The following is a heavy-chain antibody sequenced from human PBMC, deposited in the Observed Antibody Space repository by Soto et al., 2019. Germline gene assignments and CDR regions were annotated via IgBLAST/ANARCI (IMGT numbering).Heavy chain of an antibody. Sequence: SETLSLTCTVSGGSISSSSYYWGWIRQPPGKGLEWIGEVNHSGSTNYNPSLRGRVTISVDKSNNQFSLTLKYVTAADTAVYYCATLPPRIEVTVLPIPTWGQGTLVTVSS. CDR1: GGSISSSSYY. V-gene: IGHV4-39*07. J-gene: IGHJ5*02. D-gene: IGHD2-15*01. CDR2: VNHSGST. CDR3: ATLPPRIEVTVLPIPT.